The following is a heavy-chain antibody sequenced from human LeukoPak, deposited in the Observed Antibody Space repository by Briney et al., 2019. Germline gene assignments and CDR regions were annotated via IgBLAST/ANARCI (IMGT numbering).Heavy chain of an antibody. CDR2: IKQDGSEK. J-gene: IGHJ6*02. Sequence: GGSLRLSCGASGFTFSNYWMTWFRQAPGNGLEWVANIKQDGSEKYYVDSVKGRFTISRDNAKNSLFLQMNSLRADDTAVYYCAREGARYYYYYGMDVWGQGTTVTVSS. CDR1: GFTFSNYW. V-gene: IGHV3-7*01. CDR3: AREGARYYYYYGMDV.